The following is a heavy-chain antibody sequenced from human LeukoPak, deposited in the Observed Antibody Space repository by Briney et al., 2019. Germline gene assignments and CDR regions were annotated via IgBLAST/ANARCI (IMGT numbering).Heavy chain of an antibody. CDR3: ARQYGSTWYFDY. CDR1: GGSFSGYY. CDR2: INHSGST. J-gene: IGHJ4*02. V-gene: IGHV4-34*01. D-gene: IGHD6-13*01. Sequence: PSETLSLTCAVYGGSFSGYYWSWIRQPPGKGLEWIGEINHSGSTNYNPSLKSRVTISVDTSKNQFSLRLSSVTAADTAVYYCARQYGSTWYFDYWGQGTLVTVSS.